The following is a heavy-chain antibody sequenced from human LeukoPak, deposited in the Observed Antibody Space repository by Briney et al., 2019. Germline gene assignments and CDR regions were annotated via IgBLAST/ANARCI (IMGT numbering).Heavy chain of an antibody. CDR2: VSYDGSDK. D-gene: IGHD3-10*01. V-gene: IGHV3-30-3*01. J-gene: IGHJ4*02. CDR3: ARDRYFGSGSYLFDS. CDR1: GFTFNSYA. Sequence: GRSLRPSCAASGFTFNSYAIHWVRQAPGKGLQWVAVVSYDGSDKYYADSVKGRFTISRDSSQNTLYLQMNSLRAEDTALYYCARDRYFGSGSYLFDSWGQGTLVTVSS.